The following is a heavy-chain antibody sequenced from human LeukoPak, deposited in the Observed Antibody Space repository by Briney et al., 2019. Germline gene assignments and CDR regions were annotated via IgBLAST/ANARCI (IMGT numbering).Heavy chain of an antibody. V-gene: IGHV5-51*01. CDR1: GYSFSKYW. J-gene: IGHJ6*02. CDR3: GRYGLSGNGYTSYFYYGMDS. CDR2: IYSDESLI. D-gene: IGHD5-24*01. Sequence: GESLKISCTASGYSFSKYWTGWVRQTPGKGLEWMGFIYSDESLIRYSPSFEGQVTISADNSINTAYLQWNSLKASDTAMYYCGRYGLSGNGYTSYFYYGMDSWGQGTVVTVSS.